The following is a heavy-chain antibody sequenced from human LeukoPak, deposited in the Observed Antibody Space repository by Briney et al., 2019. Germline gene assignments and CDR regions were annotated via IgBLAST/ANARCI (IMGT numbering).Heavy chain of an antibody. V-gene: IGHV3-11*05. CDR3: ARGRWIIRGVKTHVFSH. CDR2: ISIRSTYA. J-gene: IGHJ4*02. D-gene: IGHD3-10*01. CDR1: GFTFSDYY. Sequence: GGSLRLSCAASGFTFSDYYMSWIRLAPGKGLEWVSYISIRSTYASYADSVKGRFTISRDDAKNSLYMQMNGLRAEDTAVYYCARGRWIIRGVKTHVFSHWGQGALVTVSS.